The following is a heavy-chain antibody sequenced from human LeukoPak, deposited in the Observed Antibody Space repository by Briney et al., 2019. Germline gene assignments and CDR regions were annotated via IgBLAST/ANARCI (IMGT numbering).Heavy chain of an antibody. J-gene: IGHJ4*02. CDR3: ARRVYYDILTGSYYFDY. CDR2: LYYSGST. V-gene: IGHV4-34*01. CDR1: GGSFSGYY. Sequence: SETLSLTCAVYGGSFSGYYWSWIRQPPGKGLEWIGSLYYSGSTYYNSSLKSRVTISADTSKNQFSLRLSSVTAADTAVYYCARRVYYDILTGSYYFDYWGQGTLVTVSS. D-gene: IGHD3-9*01.